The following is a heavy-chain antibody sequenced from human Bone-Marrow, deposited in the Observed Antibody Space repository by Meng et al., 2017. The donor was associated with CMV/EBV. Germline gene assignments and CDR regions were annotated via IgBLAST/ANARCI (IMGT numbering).Heavy chain of an antibody. CDR3: ARMQQLVRNYYGRDV. CDR2: ISYDGSNK. Sequence: GESLKISCAASGFTFSSYAMHWVRQAPGKGLEWVAVISYDGSNKYYADSVKGRFTISRDNSKNTLYLQMNSLRAEDTAVYYCARMQQLVRNYYGRDVWGQGPTVTVSS. D-gene: IGHD6-13*01. J-gene: IGHJ6*02. CDR1: GFTFSSYA. V-gene: IGHV3-30-3*01.